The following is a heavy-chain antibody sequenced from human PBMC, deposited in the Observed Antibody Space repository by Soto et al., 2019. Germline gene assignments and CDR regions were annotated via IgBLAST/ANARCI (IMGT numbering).Heavy chain of an antibody. Sequence: GGSLRLSCAASGFTFSDYYMSWIRQAPGKGLEWVSYISSSGSTIYYADSVKGRFTISRDNAKNSLYLQMNSLRAEDTAVYYCARPTSDIVVVVAATPIGTWFDPWGQGTLVTVSS. CDR3: ARPTSDIVVVVAATPIGTWFDP. CDR2: ISSSGSTI. V-gene: IGHV3-11*01. CDR1: GFTFSDYY. J-gene: IGHJ5*02. D-gene: IGHD2-15*01.